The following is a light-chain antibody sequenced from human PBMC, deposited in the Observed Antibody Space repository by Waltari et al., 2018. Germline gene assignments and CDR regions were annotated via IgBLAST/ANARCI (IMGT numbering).Light chain of an antibody. CDR1: QSIGRS. CDR2: DVS. Sequence: IVLTQSPGTLSLSPGERATLSCRASQSIGRSLVWYQQKPGQAPRLLIYDVSRRATGIPDRFSGSGYGTDFSLTISRLEPEYFAVYYCQKYERLPATFGQGTTVEIK. J-gene: IGKJ1*01. V-gene: IGKV3-20*01. CDR3: QKYERLPAT.